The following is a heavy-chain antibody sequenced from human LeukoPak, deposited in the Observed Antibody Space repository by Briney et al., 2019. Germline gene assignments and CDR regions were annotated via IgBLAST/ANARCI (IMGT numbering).Heavy chain of an antibody. CDR1: GGSFSGYY. J-gene: IGHJ2*01. CDR2: INHSGGT. V-gene: IGHV4-34*01. Sequence: SETLSLTCAVYGGSFSGYYRSWIRQPPGQGREWMGEINHSGGTNYNPSLKSRVTISVDTSKNQFSLKLSSVTAADSAVYYCARLTPLEQWRISRYFDLWGRGTLVTVSS. D-gene: IGHD1/OR15-1a*01. CDR3: ARLTPLEQWRISRYFDL.